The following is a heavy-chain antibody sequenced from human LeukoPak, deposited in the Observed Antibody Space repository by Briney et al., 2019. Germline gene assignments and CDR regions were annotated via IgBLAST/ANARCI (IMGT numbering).Heavy chain of an antibody. Sequence: SETLSLTCTVSGGSISSRGYYWGWIRQPPGKGLEWIASIYYSGSTYYSPSLKSRVTISVDTSKNQLSLKLSSLTAADTAVYYCARHEYSGSYYGLSWFDPWGQGTLVTVSS. V-gene: IGHV4-39*01. D-gene: IGHD1-26*01. CDR3: ARHEYSGSYYGLSWFDP. J-gene: IGHJ5*02. CDR2: IYYSGST. CDR1: GGSISSRGYY.